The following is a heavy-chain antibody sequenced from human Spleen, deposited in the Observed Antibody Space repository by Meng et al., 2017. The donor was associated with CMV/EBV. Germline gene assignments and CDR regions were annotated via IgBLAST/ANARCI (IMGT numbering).Heavy chain of an antibody. CDR1: GYTFTSYD. V-gene: IGHV1-8*03. J-gene: IGHJ4*02. CDR3: ARTNYGSGGGFDY. D-gene: IGHD3-10*01. CDR2: MSPNSGNT. Sequence: KASGYTFTSYDSNRVRQATGQGLELMGWMSPNSGNTGYAQQFQGRVTITRHTAISTAYMELSSLRSEDTAVYYCARTNYGSGGGFDYWGQGTLVTVSS.